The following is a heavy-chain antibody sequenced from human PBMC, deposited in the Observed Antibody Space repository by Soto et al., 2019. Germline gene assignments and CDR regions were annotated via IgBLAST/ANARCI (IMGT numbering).Heavy chain of an antibody. V-gene: IGHV4-39*01. D-gene: IGHD3-22*01. Sequence: QLQLQESGPGLVKPSETLSLTCTVSGGSISSSDFYWGWLRQPPGKGLDFIGSMYYSGTTYYNPSLKNRITISVDTSKNQFSLKLISVTAADTAVYYCAVVDSTGNWFDPWGQGALVTVSP. CDR1: GGSISSSDFY. CDR2: MYYSGTT. J-gene: IGHJ5*02. CDR3: AVVDSTGNWFDP.